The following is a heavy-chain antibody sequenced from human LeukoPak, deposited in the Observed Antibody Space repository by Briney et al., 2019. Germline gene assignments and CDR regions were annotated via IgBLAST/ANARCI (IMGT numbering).Heavy chain of an antibody. V-gene: IGHV3-23*01. CDR1: GFTFSSFE. J-gene: IGHJ4*02. D-gene: IGHD6-19*01. CDR2: ISGSGGSA. Sequence: GSLRLYCAASGFTFSSFEMSWVRQAPGKGLEWVSAISGSGGSAYYADSVKGRFTISRDNSRNSLSLQMNSLRAEDTALYYCAKTGYNSRWYRIWDYWGQGTLVTFSS. CDR3: AKTGYNSRWYRIWDY.